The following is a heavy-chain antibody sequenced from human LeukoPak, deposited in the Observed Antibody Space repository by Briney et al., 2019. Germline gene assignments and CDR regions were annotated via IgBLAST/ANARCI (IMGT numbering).Heavy chain of an antibody. CDR2: ISSSSGNK. D-gene: IGHD2-15*01. CDR3: ARHLIAAPGWFYP. CDR1: GFTFSSYS. V-gene: IGHV3-21*01. J-gene: IGHJ5*02. Sequence: AGYLRLSCAASGFTFSSYSMNWVRQAPGKGLEWVSSISSSSGNKYYAYSVKGRFTVSRYKTKNSLYLRMNTERAADTAVYYCARHLIAAPGWFYP.